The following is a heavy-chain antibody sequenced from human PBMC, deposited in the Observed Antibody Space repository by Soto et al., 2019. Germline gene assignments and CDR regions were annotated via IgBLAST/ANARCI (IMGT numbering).Heavy chain of an antibody. Sequence: QLQESGPGLVKPSETLSLTCTVSGGSIISSNFYWGWIRQPPGKGLEWIGSVEYGGSTYDNPSLKSRVTFSADTSKTQFTLKLTSVTAADTAVYYCARHVRGAVTMNWFDPWGHGNLVTVSS. CDR1: GGSIISSNFY. V-gene: IGHV4-39*01. J-gene: IGHJ5*02. CDR2: VEYGGST. CDR3: ARHVRGAVTMNWFDP. D-gene: IGHD3-10*02.